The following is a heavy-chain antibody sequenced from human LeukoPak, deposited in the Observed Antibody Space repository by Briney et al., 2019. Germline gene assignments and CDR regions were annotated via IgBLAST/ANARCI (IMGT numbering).Heavy chain of an antibody. J-gene: IGHJ4*02. Sequence: GASVKVSCKASGYTITGYYMHWVRQAPGQGLEWMGRINPNSGGTNYAQKFQGRVTMTRDTSISTAYMELSRLRSDDTAVYYCALYSGSYGRYIFDYWGQGTLVTVSS. CDR2: INPNSGGT. D-gene: IGHD3-10*01. CDR1: GYTITGYY. CDR3: ALYSGSYGRYIFDY. V-gene: IGHV1-2*06.